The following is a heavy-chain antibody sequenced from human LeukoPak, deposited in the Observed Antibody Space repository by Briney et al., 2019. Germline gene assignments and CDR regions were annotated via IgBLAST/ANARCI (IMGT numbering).Heavy chain of an antibody. CDR1: GGSISSGGYY. Sequence: SETLSFTCTVSGGSISSGGYYWSWLRQHPGKGLEWIGYIYYSGSTYYNPSLKSRVTISVDTSKNQFSLKLSSVTAADTAVYYCARSRRPYGDYVDYFDYWGQGTLVTVSS. D-gene: IGHD4-17*01. CDR2: IYYSGST. J-gene: IGHJ4*02. V-gene: IGHV4-31*03. CDR3: ARSRRPYGDYVDYFDY.